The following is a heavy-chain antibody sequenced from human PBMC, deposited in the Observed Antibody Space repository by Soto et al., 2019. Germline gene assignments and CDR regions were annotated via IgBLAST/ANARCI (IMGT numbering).Heavy chain of an antibody. CDR1: GIIFSNAW. CDR2: IKSNVNGGTS. V-gene: IGHV3-15*07. Sequence: EVQLVESGGGLVKPGGSLRLSCEVSGIIFSNAWMNWVRQVPGKGLEWVGRIKSNVNGGTSDYAAPVKDRFTISRDDAKNTLYLEMDGLKTEDTAVYYCSRYEYGPFYLWGRGTLVTVSS. J-gene: IGHJ2*01. D-gene: IGHD3-10*01. CDR3: SRYEYGPFYL.